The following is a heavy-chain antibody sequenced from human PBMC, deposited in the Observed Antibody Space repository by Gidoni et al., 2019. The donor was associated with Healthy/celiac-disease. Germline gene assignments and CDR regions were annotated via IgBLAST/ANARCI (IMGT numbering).Heavy chain of an antibody. J-gene: IGHJ1*01. CDR1: GFPFSSYA. Sequence: EVQLLESGGGLVQPGGSLRLSCAASGFPFSSYARSWVRQAPGKGLGWVEAISGSGGSKYYADAEKGRFTISRDNTKNTLYLKMNSLRDEDTAVYYWAKDREGAGTSGYFQHWGQGTLVTVSS. CDR2: ISGSGGSK. V-gene: IGHV3-23*01. CDR3: AKDREGAGTSGYFQH. D-gene: IGHD6-19*01.